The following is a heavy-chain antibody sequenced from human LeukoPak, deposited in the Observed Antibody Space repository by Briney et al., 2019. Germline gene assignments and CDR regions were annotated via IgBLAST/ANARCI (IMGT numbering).Heavy chain of an antibody. CDR3: ARGRITMVRGVIITRRREYYFDY. D-gene: IGHD3-10*01. CDR2: ISAYNGNT. J-gene: IGHJ4*02. Sequence: ASVKVSCKASSYTFTSYGISWVRQAPGQGLEWMGWISAYNGNTNYAQKLQGRVTMTTDTSTSTAYMELRSLRSDDTAVYYCARGRITMVRGVIITRRREYYFDYWGQGTLVTVSS. V-gene: IGHV1-18*01. CDR1: SYTFTSYG.